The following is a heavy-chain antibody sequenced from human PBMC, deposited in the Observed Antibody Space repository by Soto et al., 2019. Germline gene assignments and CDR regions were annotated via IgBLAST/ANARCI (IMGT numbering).Heavy chain of an antibody. J-gene: IGHJ6*02. CDR1: GYTFTTYY. V-gene: IGHV1-46*01. D-gene: IGHD3-10*01. CDR3: MVWFGELSTYYNMDV. Sequence: QVQLVQSGAEVKKPGASVKVSCKASGYTFTTYYVHWVRQAPGQGLEWMGLINPSGGSTSYAQKFQGRFTMTRDTSTSTVYMELSSLRSEDTAVYYCMVWFGELSTYYNMDVWGQGTTVTVSS. CDR2: INPSGGST.